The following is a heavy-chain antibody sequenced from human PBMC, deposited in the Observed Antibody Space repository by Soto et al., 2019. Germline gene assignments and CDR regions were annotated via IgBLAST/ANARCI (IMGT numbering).Heavy chain of an antibody. D-gene: IGHD3-9*01. CDR3: ARESHDILTGPPWVWYFDL. V-gene: IGHV4-34*01. CDR1: GGSFSGYY. CDR2: INDRGSI. Sequence: QVQLQQWGAGPLRPLETLSLTCGVSGGSFSGYYWAWIRQSPGKGLEWIGEINDRGSINYNPSLKEPVKNSVDTSKNHYSLNLRSGTAADTAVYYCARESHDILTGPPWVWYFDLWGRGTLVTVSS. J-gene: IGHJ2*01.